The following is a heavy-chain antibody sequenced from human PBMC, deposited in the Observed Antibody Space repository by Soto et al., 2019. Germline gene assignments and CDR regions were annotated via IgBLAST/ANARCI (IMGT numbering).Heavy chain of an antibody. CDR3: VWVDAGGYCDCSGYYDF. V-gene: IGHV1-18*03. J-gene: IGHJ4*02. Sequence: ASVKVSCKASGYRFSSYGICWVRQAPGQGLQWMGWISTYSGNTNFAQDFRDRLTMTTDTSTNTAYMELRSLRSDDMAVYYCVWVDAGGYCDCSGYYDFWGQGTLVTVSS. CDR2: ISTYSGNT. CDR1: GYRFSSYG. D-gene: IGHD3-22*01.